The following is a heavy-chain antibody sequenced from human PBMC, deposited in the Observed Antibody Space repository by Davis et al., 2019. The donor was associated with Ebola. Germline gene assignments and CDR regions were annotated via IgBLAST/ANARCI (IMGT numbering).Heavy chain of an antibody. J-gene: IGHJ5*02. V-gene: IGHV1-8*01. CDR3: ARDRLGYCSGGSCFNWFDP. CDR2: MNPNSGNT. CDR1: GYTFTSYD. D-gene: IGHD2-15*01. Sequence: ASVKVSCKASGYTFTSYDINWVRQATGQGLEWMGWMNPNSGNTGYAQKFQGRVTITADKSTSTAYMELSSLRSEDTAVYYCARDRLGYCSGGSCFNWFDPWGQGTLVTVSS.